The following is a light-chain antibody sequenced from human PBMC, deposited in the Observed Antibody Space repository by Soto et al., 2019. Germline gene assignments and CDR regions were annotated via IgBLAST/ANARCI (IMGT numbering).Light chain of an antibody. CDR1: QSVGGY. V-gene: IGKV3-15*01. Sequence: EIVMTQSPVTLSVSPGERAALSCRASQSVGGYLAWYQQKPGQAPRLVIHGASTRATGIPPRFSGSGSGTEFTLTISSLQSEDLAVYYCHQYSDSPYTFGQGTKLEIK. CDR3: HQYSDSPYT. CDR2: GAS. J-gene: IGKJ2*01.